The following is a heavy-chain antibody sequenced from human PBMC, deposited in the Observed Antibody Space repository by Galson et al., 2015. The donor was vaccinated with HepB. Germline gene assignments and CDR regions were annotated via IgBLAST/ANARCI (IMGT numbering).Heavy chain of an antibody. Sequence: SVKVSCKASGYTFTTYAMHWVRQAPGQRLEWMGWINAGNGNTKYSQKFQGRVTITRDTSATTAYMELSRLSSEDTAVYYCARDLTPSYAFDIWGQGTKVTVSS. J-gene: IGHJ3*02. V-gene: IGHV1-3*01. CDR2: INAGNGNT. D-gene: IGHD4-23*01. CDR1: GYTFTTYA. CDR3: ARDLTPSYAFDI.